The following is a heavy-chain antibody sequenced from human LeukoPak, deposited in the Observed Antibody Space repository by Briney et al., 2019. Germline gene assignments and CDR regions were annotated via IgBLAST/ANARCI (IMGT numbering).Heavy chain of an antibody. D-gene: IGHD6-13*01. CDR3: AKGALIAAAGLGDPVYYYYGMDV. J-gene: IGHJ6*02. Sequence: GGSLRLSCAASGFTFSSYAMSWVRQAPGKGLGWVSAISGSGGSTYYADSVKGRFTISRDNSKNTLYLQMNSLRAEDTAVYYCAKGALIAAAGLGDPVYYYYGMDVWGQGTTVTVSS. V-gene: IGHV3-23*01. CDR2: ISGSGGST. CDR1: GFTFSSYA.